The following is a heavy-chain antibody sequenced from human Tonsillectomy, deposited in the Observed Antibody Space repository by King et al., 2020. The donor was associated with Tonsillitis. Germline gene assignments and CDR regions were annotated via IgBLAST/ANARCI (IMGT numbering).Heavy chain of an antibody. J-gene: IGHJ4*02. CDR2: TRNKANNYTT. V-gene: IGHV3-72*01. Sequence: VQLVESGGGLVQPGGSLRLSCAASGFTFSDHYMDWVRQAPGKGLEWVGRTRNKANNYTTQYAASVKGRFTISRDVSKNSLYLQMNSLKTEDAAVYYCARTVTYSGGWSVPDYWGQGTLVTVSS. CDR1: GFTFSDHY. D-gene: IGHD6-19*01. CDR3: ARTVTYSGGWSVPDY.